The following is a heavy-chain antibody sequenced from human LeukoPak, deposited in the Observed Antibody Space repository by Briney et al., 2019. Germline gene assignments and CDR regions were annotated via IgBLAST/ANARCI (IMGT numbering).Heavy chain of an antibody. CDR2: IHDSGIS. J-gene: IGHJ5*01. CDR1: GDSTSDFY. Sequence: SETLSLTCSVSGDSTSDFYWTWIRQSPGKGLEWIGNIHDSGISNYNPSLKSRVTISIDTSRRQFFLKLSSVTAADTALYYRALAPNSNWFDFWGQGTLVTVSS. V-gene: IGHV4-4*08. CDR3: ALAPNSNWFDF. D-gene: IGHD5-24*01.